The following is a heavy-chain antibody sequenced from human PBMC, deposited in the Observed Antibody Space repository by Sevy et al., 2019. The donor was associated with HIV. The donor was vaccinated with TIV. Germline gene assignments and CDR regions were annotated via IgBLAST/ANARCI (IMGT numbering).Heavy chain of an antibody. J-gene: IGHJ3*02. CDR3: ARETYSSGYPAAFDI. D-gene: IGHD6-19*01. Sequence: GGSLRLSCAASGFTFSSYWMSWVRQAPGKGLEWVANIKQDGSEKYYVDSVKGRFTISRDNAKNSLYLQMNSLRAEDTAVYYCARETYSSGYPAAFDIWGQGTMVTVSS. V-gene: IGHV3-7*01. CDR2: IKQDGSEK. CDR1: GFTFSSYW.